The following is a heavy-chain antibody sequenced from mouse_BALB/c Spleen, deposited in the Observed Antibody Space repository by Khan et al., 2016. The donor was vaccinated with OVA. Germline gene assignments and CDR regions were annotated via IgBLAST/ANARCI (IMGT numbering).Heavy chain of an antibody. CDR3: ARNPFAY. Sequence: VQLQESGTELVRPGTSVKLSCKASSYTFTSYWMNWIKQRPEQGLEWIGRIDPYDSETHYNQKFKDKATLTVDKSSNTAYMQLTSLTSEDSAVYYCARNPFAYWGQGTLVTVSA. J-gene: IGHJ3*01. CDR2: IDPYDSET. V-gene: IGHV1-52*01. CDR1: SYTFTSYW.